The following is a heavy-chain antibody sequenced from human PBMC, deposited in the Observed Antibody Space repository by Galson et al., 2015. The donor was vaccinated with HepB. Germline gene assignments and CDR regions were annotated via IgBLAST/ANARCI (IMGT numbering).Heavy chain of an antibody. J-gene: IGHJ4*02. CDR1: GYTFTSYG. D-gene: IGHD4-23*01. V-gene: IGHV1-18*04. CDR2: ISAYNGNT. Sequence: SVKVSCKASGYTFTSYGISWVRQAPGQGLEWMGWISAYNGNTNYAQKLQGRVTMTTDTSTSTAYMELRSLRSDDTAVYYCASTTVVTPWGPYFDYWGQGTLVTVSS. CDR3: ASTTVVTPWGPYFDY.